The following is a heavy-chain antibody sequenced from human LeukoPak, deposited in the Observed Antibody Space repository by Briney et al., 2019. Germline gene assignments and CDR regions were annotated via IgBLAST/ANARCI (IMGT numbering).Heavy chain of an antibody. CDR1: GYTFISHD. CDR3: ARARDCSGGNCHVWLDP. J-gene: IGHJ5*02. CDR2: MNPNSGNT. Sequence: ASVKVSCKAFGYTFISHDIHWVRQATGQGLEWMGWMNPNSGNTGYAQKFQGRVTMTRTTSIRTAYMDLSSLTYDDTAVYFCARARDCSGGNCHVWLDPWGQGTLVTVSS. V-gene: IGHV1-8*01. D-gene: IGHD2-15*01.